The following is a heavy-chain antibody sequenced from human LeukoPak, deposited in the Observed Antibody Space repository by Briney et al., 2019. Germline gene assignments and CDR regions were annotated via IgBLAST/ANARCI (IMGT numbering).Heavy chain of an antibody. D-gene: IGHD5-12*01. V-gene: IGHV4-59*01. CDR1: GGSISTYY. CDR3: ARDRYSGYDGFGAFDI. J-gene: IGHJ3*02. CDR2: IYYRGST. Sequence: SETLSLTCSVSGGSISTYYWTWIRQPPGKGLEWIGFIYYRGSTNYNPSLESRVTILIDTSKNRFSLKLSSVTAADTAVYYCARDRYSGYDGFGAFDIWGQGTMVTVSS.